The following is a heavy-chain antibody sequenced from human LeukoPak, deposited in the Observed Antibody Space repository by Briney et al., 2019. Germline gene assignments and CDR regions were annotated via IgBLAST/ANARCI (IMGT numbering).Heavy chain of an antibody. Sequence: PSETLSLTCSVYGGSFSGYYWSWIPQPPGKGLEWIGEINHSGNTNYNPPLKSRVTISVNTSKNQFSLKLTPLPPPGTACYSLASIYGSGSPMVDAEVRNWFDPWGQGTLVTVSS. D-gene: IGHD3-10*01. CDR2: INHSGNT. CDR1: GGSFSGYY. CDR3: ASIYGSGSPMVDAEVRNWFDP. V-gene: IGHV4-34*01. J-gene: IGHJ5*02.